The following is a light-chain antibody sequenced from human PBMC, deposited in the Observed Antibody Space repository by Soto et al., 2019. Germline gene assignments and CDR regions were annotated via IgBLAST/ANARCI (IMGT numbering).Light chain of an antibody. CDR2: GAS. J-gene: IGKJ2*01. Sequence: DIHMTQSPSSLSASVGDGVTITCRASQSIGRYLNWYQQRPGRTPSLLIYGASILQSGVPSRFSGSGSGTDFTLPITSLQPEDFGTYYCQPSYSAPYTFGQGTKLNIK. V-gene: IGKV1-39*01. CDR1: QSIGRY. CDR3: QPSYSAPYT.